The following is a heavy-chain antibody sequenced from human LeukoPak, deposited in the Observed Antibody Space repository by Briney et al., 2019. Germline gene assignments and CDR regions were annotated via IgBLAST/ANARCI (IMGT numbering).Heavy chain of an antibody. CDR1: GGSFSGYY. J-gene: IGHJ5*02. V-gene: IGHV4-34*01. CDR2: INHSGST. D-gene: IGHD2-8*01. Sequence: YPSETLSLTCAVYGGSFSGYYWSWIRQPPGKGLEWIGEINHSGSTNYNPSLKSRVTISVDTSKNQFSLKLSSVTAADTAVYYCARAPQWSYQHNWFDPWGQGTLVTVSS. CDR3: ARAPQWSYQHNWFDP.